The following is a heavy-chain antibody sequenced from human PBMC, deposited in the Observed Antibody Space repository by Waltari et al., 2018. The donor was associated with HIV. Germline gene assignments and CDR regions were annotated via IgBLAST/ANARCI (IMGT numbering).Heavy chain of an antibody. V-gene: IGHV3-23*04. J-gene: IGHJ5*02. D-gene: IGHD3-16*01. Sequence: VQLVESGGGLVQPGGSLRLSCAASGFTFSTYAMNWVRQAPGKGLEWVSIISGSCLTSYYAESVRGRFTISRDNVKNTLYLEMNNLRADDTAIYYCASAFYFGTPPVTWGRGTLVTVSS. CDR1: GFTFSTYA. CDR2: ISGSCLTS. CDR3: ASAFYFGTPPVT.